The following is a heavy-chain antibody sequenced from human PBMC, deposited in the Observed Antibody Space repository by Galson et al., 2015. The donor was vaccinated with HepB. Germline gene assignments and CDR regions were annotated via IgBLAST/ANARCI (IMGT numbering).Heavy chain of an antibody. V-gene: IGHV3-33*01. CDR2: IWYDGSNK. Sequence: SLRLSCAASGFTFSSYGMHWVRRAPGKGLEWVAVIWYDGSNKYYADSVKGRFTISRDNSKNTLYLQMNSLRAEDTAVYYCARDSGKAFDIWGQGTMVTVSS. CDR1: GFTFSSYG. D-gene: IGHD1-26*01. J-gene: IGHJ3*02. CDR3: ARDSGKAFDI.